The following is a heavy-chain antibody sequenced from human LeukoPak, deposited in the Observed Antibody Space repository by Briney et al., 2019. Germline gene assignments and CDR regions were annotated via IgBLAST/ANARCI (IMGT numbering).Heavy chain of an antibody. CDR3: ARRGLVAGIYDLVYGFDL. Sequence: ASVKVSCKAAGYSFTTFHMNWVRQAPGQGPEWMGWVNPDNGNTGFAQKFQGRVTITQNSSVTTVYMELSSLTSEDTAVYYCARRGLVAGIYDLVYGFDLWGQGTMVTVSS. CDR1: GYSFTTFH. J-gene: IGHJ3*01. CDR2: VNPDNGNT. V-gene: IGHV1-8*03. D-gene: IGHD3/OR15-3a*01.